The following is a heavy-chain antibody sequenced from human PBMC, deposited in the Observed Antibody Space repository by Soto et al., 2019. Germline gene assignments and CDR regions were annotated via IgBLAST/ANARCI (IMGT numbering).Heavy chain of an antibody. J-gene: IGHJ4*02. CDR1: GLTFSSYA. CDR2: IWFDGSNE. Sequence: QVQLVESGGGVVQPGRSLRLSCAVSGLTFSSYAMHWVRRAPGKGLEWVAVIWFDGSNEYYADSVKGRFTISRDNSKNTLYLQMSSLRAEDTAVYYCAREDFSRFDYWGQGPLVTVSS. V-gene: IGHV3-33*01. D-gene: IGHD3-3*01. CDR3: AREDFSRFDY.